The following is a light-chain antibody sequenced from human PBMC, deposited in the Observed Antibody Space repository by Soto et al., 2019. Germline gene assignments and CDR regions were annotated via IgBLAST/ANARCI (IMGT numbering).Light chain of an antibody. V-gene: IGKV3-20*01. CDR1: QSVSRSY. Sequence: EIVLTQSPGTLSLSPGERATLSCRASQSVSRSYVAWYQQKPGQAPRLLIYGASSRATGIPDRFSGSGSGTDFTRTISRLEPEDFAVYYCLQYGSSPDTFGQGTKLEIK. J-gene: IGKJ2*01. CDR2: GAS. CDR3: LQYGSSPDT.